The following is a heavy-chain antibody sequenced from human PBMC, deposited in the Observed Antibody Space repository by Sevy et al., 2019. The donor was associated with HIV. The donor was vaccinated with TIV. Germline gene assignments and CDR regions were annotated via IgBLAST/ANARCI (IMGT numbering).Heavy chain of an antibody. CDR3: TAGVGASDFDY. CDR1: GFTFSSYW. CDR2: IKRKTEGATR. Sequence: GGSLRLSCAASGFTFSSYWMSWVRQAPGKGLEWVGRIKRKTEGATRDFAAPVKGRLLISRDDSRNTEYLQMNSLKTEDTAVYYCTAGVGASDFDYWGQGTLVTVSS. D-gene: IGHD1-26*01. J-gene: IGHJ4*02. V-gene: IGHV3-15*01.